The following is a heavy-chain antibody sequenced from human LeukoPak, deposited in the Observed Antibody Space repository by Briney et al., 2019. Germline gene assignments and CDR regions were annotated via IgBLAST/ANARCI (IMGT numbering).Heavy chain of an antibody. J-gene: IGHJ4*02. CDR2: IYHSGST. CDR3: ARDGYSGNDGL. Sequence: SETLSLTCAVSGGSISSSNWWTWVRQPPGKGLEWIGYIYHSGSTNYNPSLTRRVTISVDTSKKQFSLKLSSVTAADTAVSYCARDGYSGNDGLWGQGTLVTVSS. D-gene: IGHD5-12*01. V-gene: IGHV4-4*02. CDR1: GGSISSSNW.